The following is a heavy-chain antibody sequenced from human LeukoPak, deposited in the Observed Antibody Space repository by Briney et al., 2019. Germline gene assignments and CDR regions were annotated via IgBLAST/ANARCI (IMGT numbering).Heavy chain of an antibody. CDR3: AKPPEVGATVGYFDY. Sequence: EGSLRLSCAASGFTFSSYGMHWVRQAPGKGLEWVALISFDGSNQYYADSVKGRFTISGDNSKNTLYLQMNSLRAEDTAVYYCAKPPEVGATVGYFDYWGQGTLVTVSS. CDR1: GFTFSSYG. D-gene: IGHD1-26*01. CDR2: ISFDGSNQ. V-gene: IGHV3-30*18. J-gene: IGHJ4*02.